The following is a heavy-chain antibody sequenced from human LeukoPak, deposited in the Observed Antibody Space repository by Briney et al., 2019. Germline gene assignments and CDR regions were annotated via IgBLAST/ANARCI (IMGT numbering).Heavy chain of an antibody. CDR1: GGTFSSYA. CDR3: ARETRGWFGELSYNWFDP. Sequence: SVKVSCKASGGTFSSYAISWVRQAPGQGLEWMGGIIPIFGTANYAQKFQGRVTITADESTSTAYMELSSLRSEDTAVYYCARETRGWFGELSYNWFDPWGQGTLVTVSS. CDR2: IIPIFGTA. J-gene: IGHJ5*02. V-gene: IGHV1-69*13. D-gene: IGHD3-10*01.